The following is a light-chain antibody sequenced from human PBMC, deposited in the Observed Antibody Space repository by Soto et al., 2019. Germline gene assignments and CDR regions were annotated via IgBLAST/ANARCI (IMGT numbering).Light chain of an antibody. CDR2: AAS. CDR3: QQLNSFPLT. CDR1: QAISSY. Sequence: DIQLTQSPSFLSASVGDRVTVTCRASQAISSYLAWYQQKPGKAPKLLIHAASTFQSGVPSRFSGSGSGTEFTLTISSLQPEDFATYYCQQLNSFPLTFGGGTKVEIK. J-gene: IGKJ4*01. V-gene: IGKV1-9*01.